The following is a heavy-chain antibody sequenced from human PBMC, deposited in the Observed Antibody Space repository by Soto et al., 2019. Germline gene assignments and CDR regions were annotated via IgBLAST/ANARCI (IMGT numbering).Heavy chain of an antibody. CDR2: ISGSGGST. Sequence: GGSLRLSCAASGFTFSSYAMSWVRQAPGKGLEWVSAISGSGGSTYYADSVKGRFTISRDNSKNTLYLQRNSLRAEDTAVYYCASEEYSSSWYGSGLNPGWYFDLWGRGTLVTVSS. CDR1: GFTFSSYA. V-gene: IGHV3-23*01. D-gene: IGHD6-13*01. CDR3: ASEEYSSSWYGSGLNPGWYFDL. J-gene: IGHJ2*01.